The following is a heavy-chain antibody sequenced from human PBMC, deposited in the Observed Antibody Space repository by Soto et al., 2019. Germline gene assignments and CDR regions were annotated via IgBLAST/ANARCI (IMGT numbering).Heavy chain of an antibody. D-gene: IGHD3-9*01. Sequence: QVQLVQSGAEVKKPGASVKVSCKASGYSFTTYGMSWVRQAPGQGLEWMGWISAYNGNTDYAQKLQGRVTMTTDSXTSTAYMELRSLRSDDTALYYCARAGAELTQFCDYWGQGTLVTVSS. CDR1: GYSFTTYG. CDR2: ISAYNGNT. CDR3: ARAGAELTQFCDY. V-gene: IGHV1-18*01. J-gene: IGHJ4*02.